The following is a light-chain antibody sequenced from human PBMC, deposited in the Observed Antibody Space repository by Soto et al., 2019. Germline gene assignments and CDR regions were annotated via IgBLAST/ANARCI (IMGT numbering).Light chain of an antibody. Sequence: DIVMTQSPDSLAVSLGERATINCKSSQSVLYSSNNKDYLAWYQQKPGQPPKLLIYWASTRESGVPDRFSGSGSATDFTLTIGSLQAEDVAAYYCQQYYSTPLTFGGGNKVEIK. J-gene: IGKJ4*01. V-gene: IGKV4-1*01. CDR1: QSVLYSSNNKDY. CDR2: WAS. CDR3: QQYYSTPLT.